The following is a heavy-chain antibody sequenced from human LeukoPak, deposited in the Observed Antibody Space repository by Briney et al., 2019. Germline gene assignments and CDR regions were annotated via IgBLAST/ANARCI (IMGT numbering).Heavy chain of an antibody. V-gene: IGHV3-23*01. D-gene: IGHD6-13*01. CDR1: GFTFNTYA. CDR3: AKEKGYSSTWLEN. J-gene: IGHJ4*02. Sequence: PGGSLRRSCAASGFTFNTYAMTWVRQAPGKGLEWVSGLSGSGGNTHYADSVKGRFTISRDNSKNTLYLQMNSLRVEDTALYYCAKEKGYSSTWLENWGQGTLVTVSS. CDR2: LSGSGGNT.